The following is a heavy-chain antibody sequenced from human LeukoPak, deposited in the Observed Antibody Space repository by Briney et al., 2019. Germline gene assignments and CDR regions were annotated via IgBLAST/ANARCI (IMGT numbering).Heavy chain of an antibody. J-gene: IGHJ4*02. CDR2: ISSSGDIV. CDR1: GFTFSEYY. D-gene: IGHD5-12*01. CDR3: AREIVAGTFDY. V-gene: IGHV3-11*01. Sequence: GGSLRLFCAASGFTFSEYYMSWIRQAPGKGLEWVADISSSGDIVSYGESVQGRFTISRDNAKDSLSLQLNSLRADDTAVYYCAREIVAGTFDYWGQGTLVTVSS.